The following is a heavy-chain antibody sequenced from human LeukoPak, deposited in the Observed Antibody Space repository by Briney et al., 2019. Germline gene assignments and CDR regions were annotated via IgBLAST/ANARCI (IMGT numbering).Heavy chain of an antibody. D-gene: IGHD6-13*01. Sequence: ASVNVSCKASVYTFTSYGISWVRQAPGQGLEGMGCISAYNGNTNYAQKLQRRVTMTTDTSTSTAYMLLRSLRSDDTAAYYCGGCHPGYSSNPLDYWGQGTLVTVSS. V-gene: IGHV1-18*01. CDR3: GGCHPGYSSNPLDY. CDR1: VYTFTSYG. J-gene: IGHJ4*02. CDR2: ISAYNGNT.